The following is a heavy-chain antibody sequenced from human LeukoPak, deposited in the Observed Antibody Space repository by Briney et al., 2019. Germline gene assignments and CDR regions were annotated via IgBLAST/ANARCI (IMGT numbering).Heavy chain of an antibody. CDR1: GGSISSYY. CDR3: ARSIGYYYYYGMDV. Sequence: SETLSLTCTVSGGSISSYYWSWIRQPPGKGLEWIGYIYYSGSTNYNPSLKSRVTISVDTSKNQFSLKLGSVTAADTAVYYCARSIGYYYYYGMDVWGQGTTVTVSS. J-gene: IGHJ6*02. D-gene: IGHD6-6*01. V-gene: IGHV4-59*01. CDR2: IYYSGST.